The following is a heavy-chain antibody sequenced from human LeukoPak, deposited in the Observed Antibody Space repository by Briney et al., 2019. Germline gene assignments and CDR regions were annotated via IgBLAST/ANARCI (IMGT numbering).Heavy chain of an antibody. CDR1: GLTFSTYS. Sequence: GGSLRLSCAASGLTFSTYSLNWVRQAPGKGLEWVSSISSSSSYIYYADSVKGRFTISRDNAKNSLYLQMNSLRAEDTAVYYCARDYYDSSGVIDYWGQGTLVTVSS. CDR3: ARDYYDSSGVIDY. V-gene: IGHV3-21*01. J-gene: IGHJ4*02. D-gene: IGHD3-22*01. CDR2: ISSSSSYI.